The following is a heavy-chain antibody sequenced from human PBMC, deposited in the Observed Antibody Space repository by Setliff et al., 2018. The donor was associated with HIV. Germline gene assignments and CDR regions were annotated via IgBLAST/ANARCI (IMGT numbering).Heavy chain of an antibody. CDR1: GFTFSSYA. Sequence: GESLRLSCAASGFTFSSYAMSWVRQAPGKGLEWVSAISGSGGSTYYADSVKGRFTIPRDNSKNTLYLQMNSLRAEDTAVYYCAKDHDYYDSSGPYYFDYWGQGTLVTVSS. J-gene: IGHJ4*02. CDR3: AKDHDYYDSSGPYYFDY. V-gene: IGHV3-23*01. D-gene: IGHD3-22*01. CDR2: ISGSGGST.